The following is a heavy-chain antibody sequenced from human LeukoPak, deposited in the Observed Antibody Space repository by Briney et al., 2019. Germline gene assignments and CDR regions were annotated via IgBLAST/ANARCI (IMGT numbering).Heavy chain of an antibody. CDR2: IYYSGST. J-gene: IGHJ4*02. CDR1: GGSISSSSYY. Sequence: PSETLSLTCTVSGGSISSSSYYWGWIRQPPGKRLEWIGSIYYSGSTYYNPSLKSRVTISVDTSKNQFALKLSSVTAADTAVYYCASIAGRDLLQFDYWGQGTLVTVSS. CDR3: ASIAGRDLLQFDY. D-gene: IGHD2-15*01. V-gene: IGHV4-39*01.